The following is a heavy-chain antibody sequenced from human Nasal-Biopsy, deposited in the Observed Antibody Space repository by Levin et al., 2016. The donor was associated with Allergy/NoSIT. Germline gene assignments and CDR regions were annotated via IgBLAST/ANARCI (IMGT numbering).Heavy chain of an antibody. Sequence: GGSLRLSCKASGYSFSNYWIGWVRQEPGKGLEWMGFIYPSDSEFRYSPSFQGQVTISADKSTSTVHLQWTSLRASDSAIYYCARLQILTGYDLGGFQDWGQGTLVTVSS. CDR2: IYPSDSEF. V-gene: IGHV5-51*01. D-gene: IGHD3-9*01. CDR3: ARLQILTGYDLGGFQD. CDR1: GYSFSNYW. J-gene: IGHJ4*02.